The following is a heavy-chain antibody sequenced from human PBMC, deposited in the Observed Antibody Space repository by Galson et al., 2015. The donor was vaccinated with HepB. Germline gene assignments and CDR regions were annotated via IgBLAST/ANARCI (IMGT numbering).Heavy chain of an antibody. CDR1: GYTFTGYG. CDR2: INGNNGNT. CDR3: ARSGINSWNYYYYGLDV. V-gene: IGHV1-3*01. Sequence: SVKVSCKASGYTFTGYGLHWVRQAPGQSLEWMGWINGNNGNTKNSQKFEGRVTITRDTSASTADLELSSLRSEDTAVYYCARSGINSWNYYYYGLDVWGQGTTVTVSS. J-gene: IGHJ6*02. D-gene: IGHD6-13*01.